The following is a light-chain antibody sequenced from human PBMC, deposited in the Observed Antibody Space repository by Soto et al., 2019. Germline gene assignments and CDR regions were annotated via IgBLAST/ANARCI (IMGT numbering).Light chain of an antibody. CDR2: GAS. CDR3: QHYSTWLWT. Sequence: EIVMTQSPATLSVSPGERATLSCRASQSVSSKLAWYQQKPGQGPRLLIYGASTRATGIPARFSGSGSGTDFTLNISILHSEDFAVYYCQHYSTWLWTFGQGTKVEIK. CDR1: QSVSSK. V-gene: IGKV3-15*01. J-gene: IGKJ1*01.